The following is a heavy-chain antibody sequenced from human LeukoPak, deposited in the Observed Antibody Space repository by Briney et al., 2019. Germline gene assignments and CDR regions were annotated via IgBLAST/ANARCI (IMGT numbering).Heavy chain of an antibody. CDR1: GSSISSGYY. Sequence: PSETLSLTCAVSGSSISSGYYWGWIRQPPGKGLEWIGGIYHSGSAYYNPSLKSRVTISVDTSKNQFSLKLSSVTAADTAVYYCARPRMRGSYYYFDYWGQGTLVTVSS. D-gene: IGHD1-26*01. V-gene: IGHV4-38-2*01. CDR3: ARPRMRGSYYYFDY. CDR2: IYHSGSA. J-gene: IGHJ4*02.